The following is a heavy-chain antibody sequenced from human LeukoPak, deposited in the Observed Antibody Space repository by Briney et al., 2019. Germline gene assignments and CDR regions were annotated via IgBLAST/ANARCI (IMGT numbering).Heavy chain of an antibody. V-gene: IGHV3-21*01. CDR1: GFTFSSYT. D-gene: IGHD3-10*01. CDR3: SRDRSPGNFDY. CDR2: ISSSSTYI. Sequence: GGSLRLSCAASGFTFSSYTMNWVRQAPGKGLEWVSSISSSSTYINYADSVKGRFTISRDNAKNSLYLQMNSLRAEDTAVYYCSRDRSPGNFDYWGQGTLVTVSS. J-gene: IGHJ4*02.